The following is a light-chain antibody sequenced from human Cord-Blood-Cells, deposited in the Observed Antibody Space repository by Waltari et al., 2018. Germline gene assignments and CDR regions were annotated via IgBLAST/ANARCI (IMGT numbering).Light chain of an antibody. CDR1: SSAVGGYNY. CDR3: CSYAGSYTWV. CDR2: DVS. Sequence: QSALTQPRSVSGSPGQSVTISCTGTSSAVGGYNYVSWYHQHPGKAPTLMIYDVSKRPSGVPDRFSGSKSGNTASLTISGLQAEDEADYYCCSYAGSYTWVFGGGTKLTVL. J-gene: IGLJ3*02. V-gene: IGLV2-11*01.